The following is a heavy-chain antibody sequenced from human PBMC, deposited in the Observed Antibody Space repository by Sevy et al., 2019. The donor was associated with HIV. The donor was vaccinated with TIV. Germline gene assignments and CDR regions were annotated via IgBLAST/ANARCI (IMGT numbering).Heavy chain of an antibody. V-gene: IGHV4-34*01. CDR2: INHSGST. CDR1: GGSFSGYY. CDR3: ARVSGSITGTNRTYNWFDP. D-gene: IGHD1-7*01. Sequence: SETLSLTCAVYGGSFSGYYWSWIRQPPGKGLEWIGEINHSGSTNYNPSLKSRVTISVDTSKNQFSLKLSSVTAADTVVYYCARVSGSITGTNRTYNWFDPWGQGTLVTVSS. J-gene: IGHJ5*02.